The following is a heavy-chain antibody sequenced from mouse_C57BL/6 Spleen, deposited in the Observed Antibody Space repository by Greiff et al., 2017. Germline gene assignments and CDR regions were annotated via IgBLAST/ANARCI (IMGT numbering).Heavy chain of an antibody. CDR3: ARRGVVAKGDFDG. CDR1: GYTFTSYW. D-gene: IGHD1-1*01. V-gene: IGHV1-50*01. Sequence: QVQLQQPGAELVKPGASVKLSCKASGYTFTSYWMQWVKQRPGQGLEWIGEIDPSDSYTNYNQKFKGKATLTVDTSSSTAYMQLSSLASEDSAVYYCARRGVVAKGDFDGWGQGTTLTVSS. CDR2: IDPSDSYT. J-gene: IGHJ2*01.